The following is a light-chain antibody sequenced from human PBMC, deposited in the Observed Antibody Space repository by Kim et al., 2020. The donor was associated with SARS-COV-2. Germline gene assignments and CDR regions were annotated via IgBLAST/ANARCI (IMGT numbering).Light chain of an antibody. J-gene: IGKJ1*01. CDR2: DAS. V-gene: IGKV3-20*01. CDR3: QQYGDSRWT. CDR1: QSVSSSY. Sequence: SPGGSAPLSCRASQSVSSSYSAWYQQKPGQAPRLLIHDASSRATGVPDRFSGSGSGTDFTLTISRLEPEDFAVYYCQQYGDSRWTFGQGTKVDIK.